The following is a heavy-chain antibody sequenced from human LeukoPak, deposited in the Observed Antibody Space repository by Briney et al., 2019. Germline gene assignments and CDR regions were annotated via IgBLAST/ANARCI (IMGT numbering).Heavy chain of an antibody. Sequence: GESLRLSCAASGFTFSNYWFHWVRQAPGQGLVWVSRINTDGTTTNYADSMKGRFTVSRDNAKNTLYLQMNSLRAEDTAVYYCARDMTGSVDFWGQGTLVTVSS. J-gene: IGHJ4*02. CDR2: INTDGTTT. CDR3: ARDMTGSVDF. D-gene: IGHD3-9*01. V-gene: IGHV3-74*01. CDR1: GFTFSNYW.